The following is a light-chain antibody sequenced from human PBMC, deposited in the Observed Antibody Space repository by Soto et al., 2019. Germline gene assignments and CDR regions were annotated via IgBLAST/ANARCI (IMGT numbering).Light chain of an antibody. CDR3: QQRANWPAR. J-gene: IGKJ4*01. V-gene: IGKV3-11*01. CDR1: QSVARY. CDR2: DAS. Sequence: ETVLTQSPATLSLSPGERATLSCRASQSVARYLAWYQQRPGQAPRLLIYDASKRATGIPVRVSGSGSGTDFTVTISSLEPEDFAVYYCQQRANWPARFGGGTKVEIK.